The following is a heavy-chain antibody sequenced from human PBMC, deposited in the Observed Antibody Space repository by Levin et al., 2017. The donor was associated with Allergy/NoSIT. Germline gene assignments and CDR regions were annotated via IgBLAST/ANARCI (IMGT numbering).Heavy chain of an antibody. Sequence: ASVKVSCKASGYTFTGYYMHWVRQAPGQGLEWMGWINPNSGGTNYAQKFQGRVTMTRDTSISTAYMELSRLRSDDTAVYYCARRSANYYYYYGMDGWGQGTTVTVSS. V-gene: IGHV1-2*02. CDR2: INPNSGGT. CDR3: ARRSANYYYYYGMDG. CDR1: GYTFTGYY. J-gene: IGHJ6*02.